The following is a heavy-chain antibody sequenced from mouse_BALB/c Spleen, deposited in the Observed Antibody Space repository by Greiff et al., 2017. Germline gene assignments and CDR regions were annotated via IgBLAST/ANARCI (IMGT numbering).Heavy chain of an antibody. CDR1: GYTFTSYW. J-gene: IGHJ4*01. V-gene: IGHV1-87*01. CDR2: IYPGDGDT. D-gene: IGHD2-3*01. CDR3: ARRWSHYDMDY. Sequence: VQLQQSGAELARPGASVKLSCKASGYTFTSYWMQWVKQRPGQGLEWIGAIYPGDGDTRYTQKFKGKATLTADKSSSTAYMQLSSLASEDSAVYYCARRWSHYDMDYWGQGTSVTVSS.